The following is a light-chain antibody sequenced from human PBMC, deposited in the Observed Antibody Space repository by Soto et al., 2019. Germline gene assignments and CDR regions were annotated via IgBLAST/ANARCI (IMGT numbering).Light chain of an antibody. CDR1: SSNIGSNY. CDR2: RNN. CDR3: AAWDDSLVV. V-gene: IGLV1-47*01. J-gene: IGLJ2*01. Sequence: QSVLTQPPSASGTPGQRVTISCSGSSSNIGSNYVYWYQQLPGTAPKLLIYRNNQRPSGVPDRFSGSKSGTSASLAISGLRSEDEAYYYCAAWDDSLVVFGGGTKLTVL.